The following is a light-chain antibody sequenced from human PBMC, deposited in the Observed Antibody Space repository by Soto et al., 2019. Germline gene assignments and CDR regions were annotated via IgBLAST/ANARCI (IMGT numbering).Light chain of an antibody. J-gene: IGKJ1*01. Sequence: DIVLTQSPDSLAVSLGERATINCKSSQSVLSSSNNKNYLCWYQQKPGQPPKLLIYWASTRGSGVPDRFSGSGSGTDFTLTISSLQAEDVAVYYCQQYYGTPRAFGPGTKVEVK. CDR1: QSVLSSSNNKNY. V-gene: IGKV4-1*01. CDR2: WAS. CDR3: QQYYGTPRA.